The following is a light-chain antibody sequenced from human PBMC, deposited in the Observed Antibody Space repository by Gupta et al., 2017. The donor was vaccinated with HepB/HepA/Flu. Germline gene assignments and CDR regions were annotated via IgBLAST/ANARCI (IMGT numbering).Light chain of an antibody. CDR2: SNN. V-gene: IGLV1-44*01. J-gene: IGLJ3*02. CDR1: SSNIASNT. CDR3: AAWDDNQNGGV. Sequence: QPVLPLPPSASGTPGRRLTITCSGSSSNIASNTVNWYQQLPETAPKLLNDSNNQRPSGVPDLFSGSKSGTSASLAISGHQSEEEADYYCAAWDDNQNGGVFGGGTKLTVL.